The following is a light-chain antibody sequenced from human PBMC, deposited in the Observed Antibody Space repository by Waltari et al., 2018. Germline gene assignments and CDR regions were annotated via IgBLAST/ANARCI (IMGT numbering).Light chain of an antibody. V-gene: IGLV2-11*01. Sequence: QSALTQPRSVSRSPGQPVTISCTGTSSDCSGYNYVSWYQHHPGKGPKLMIYDVSKRPSGVPSRLSGSKSGNTASLTISGLQGADEADFYCCSYAGRNSSVFGGGTKLTVL. CDR3: CSYAGRNSSV. CDR1: SSDCSGYNY. CDR2: DVS. J-gene: IGLJ3*02.